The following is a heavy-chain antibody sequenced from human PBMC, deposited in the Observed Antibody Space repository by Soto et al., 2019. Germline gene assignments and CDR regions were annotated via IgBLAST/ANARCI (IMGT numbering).Heavy chain of an antibody. V-gene: IGHV4-30-4*01. CDR1: GGSISSGDYY. Sequence: QVQLQESGPGLVRPSETLSLTCTVSGGSISSGDYYWSWIRQPPGKGLEWIAYIYYSGNTYYNPSLKSRVTISLDTSNNQFSLVLSSVTAADTAVYYCARVPRGREPILYIDPCGQGTLVTVSS. CDR3: ARVPRGREPILYIDP. J-gene: IGHJ5*02. D-gene: IGHD3-10*01. CDR2: IYYSGNT.